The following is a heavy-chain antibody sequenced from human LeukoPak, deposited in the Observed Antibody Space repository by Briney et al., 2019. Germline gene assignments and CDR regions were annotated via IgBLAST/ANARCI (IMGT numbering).Heavy chain of an antibody. Sequence: GEPLKISCKGSGYTFTSYWIGWVRQMPGKGLEWMGIIYPGDSDTRYSPSFQGQVTISADKSISTAYLQWSSLKASDTAIYYCARRVVARGDTFDVWGQGTMVTVCS. V-gene: IGHV5-51*01. CDR3: ARRVVARGDTFDV. CDR2: IYPGDSDT. CDR1: GYTFTSYW. D-gene: IGHD2-15*01. J-gene: IGHJ3*01.